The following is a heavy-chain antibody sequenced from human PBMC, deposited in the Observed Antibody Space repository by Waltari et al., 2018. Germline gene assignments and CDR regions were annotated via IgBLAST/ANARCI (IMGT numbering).Heavy chain of an antibody. J-gene: IGHJ4*02. Sequence: EVQLVESGGGLVQPGRSLRLSCTASGFTFGDYAMSWFRQAPGKGLGWVGFMRSKAYGGTTEYAASVKGRFTISRDDSKSIAYLQMNSLKTEDTAVYYCTRDRGSSGPFDYWGQGTLVTVSS. D-gene: IGHD6-19*01. CDR1: GFTFGDYA. V-gene: IGHV3-49*03. CDR2: MRSKAYGGTT. CDR3: TRDRGSSGPFDY.